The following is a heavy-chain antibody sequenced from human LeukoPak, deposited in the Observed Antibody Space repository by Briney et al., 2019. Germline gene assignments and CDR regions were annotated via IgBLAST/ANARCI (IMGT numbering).Heavy chain of an antibody. CDR3: ARERKVTNNWFDP. D-gene: IGHD4-17*01. J-gene: IGHJ5*02. V-gene: IGHV1-8*01. CDR1: GYTFTSYD. Sequence: GASVKVSCKASGYTFTSYDINWVRQATGQGLEWMGWMNPNSGNTGYAQKFQGRVTMTRNTSISTAYMELGSLRSEDTAVYYCARERKVTNNWFDPWGQGTLVTVSS. CDR2: MNPNSGNT.